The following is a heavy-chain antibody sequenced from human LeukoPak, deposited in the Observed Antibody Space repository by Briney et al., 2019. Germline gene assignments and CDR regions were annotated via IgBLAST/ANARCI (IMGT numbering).Heavy chain of an antibody. V-gene: IGHV3-23*01. D-gene: IGHD2-21*02. CDR1: GFTFSSYA. J-gene: IGHJ4*02. CDR3: AKNHPDLYCGGDCYSPKIDY. Sequence: GGSLRLSCAASGFTFSSYAMSWVRQAPGKGLEWVSAISGSGGSTYYADSVKGRFTISRDNSKNTLYLQMNSLRAEDTAVYYCAKNHPDLYCGGDCYSPKIDYWGQGTLVTVSS. CDR2: ISGSGGST.